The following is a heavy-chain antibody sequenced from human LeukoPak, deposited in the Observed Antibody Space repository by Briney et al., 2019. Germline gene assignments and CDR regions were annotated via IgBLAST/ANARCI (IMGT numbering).Heavy chain of an antibody. J-gene: IGHJ2*01. V-gene: IGHV3-74*01. CDR1: GSYW. Sequence: GGSLRLSCAASGSYWMHWVRQAPGKGLVWVSHINSDGSWTSYADSVKGRFTISRDNSENTLYLQMNSLRAEDTAVYYCARDRVTMIVGPHGYFDLWGRGTLVTVSS. CDR2: INSDGSWT. D-gene: IGHD3-22*01. CDR3: ARDRVTMIVGPHGYFDL.